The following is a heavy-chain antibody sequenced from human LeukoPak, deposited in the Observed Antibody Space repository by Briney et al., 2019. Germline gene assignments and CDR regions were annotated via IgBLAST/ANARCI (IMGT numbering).Heavy chain of an antibody. V-gene: IGHV3-48*01. Sequence: GSLRLSCAASGVTFSSYSMNWVRQAPGKGLEWVSYISSSSSTIYYADSVKGRFTISRANSKNTLYVQMNSLRAEDTAVYYCATDKQCDQTASGSFDYWGPGTPVTVSS. CDR3: ATDKQCDQTASGSFDY. D-gene: IGHD1-1*01. CDR2: ISSSSSTI. J-gene: IGHJ4*02. CDR1: GVTFSSYS.